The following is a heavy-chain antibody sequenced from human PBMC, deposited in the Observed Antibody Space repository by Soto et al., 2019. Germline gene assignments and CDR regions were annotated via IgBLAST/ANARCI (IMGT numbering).Heavy chain of an antibody. V-gene: IGHV1-18*01. Sequence: QVQLVQSGAEVKKPGASEKVSCKASGYTFTSYGISWVRQAPGQGLEWMGWISAYNGNTNYAQKLQGRVTMTTDTSPSTAYMGLRRLRSDDTAVYYCARRWGYGDYGEMGYWGQGTLVTVYS. CDR1: GYTFTSYG. CDR3: ARRWGYGDYGEMGY. J-gene: IGHJ4*02. D-gene: IGHD4-17*01. CDR2: ISAYNGNT.